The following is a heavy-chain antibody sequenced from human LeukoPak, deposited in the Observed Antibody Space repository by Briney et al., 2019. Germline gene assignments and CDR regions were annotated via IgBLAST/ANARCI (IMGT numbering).Heavy chain of an antibody. Sequence: GGSLRLSCAASGFTFSSYAMSWVRQAPGKGLEWVSAISGSGGSTYYADSVKGRFTISRDNSKNTLYLQMNSLRAEDTAVYYCAEGDRYDSSGYYARWGYYFDYWGQGTLVTVSS. CDR2: ISGSGGST. D-gene: IGHD3-22*01. V-gene: IGHV3-23*01. CDR3: AEGDRYDSSGYYARWGYYFDY. CDR1: GFTFSSYA. J-gene: IGHJ4*02.